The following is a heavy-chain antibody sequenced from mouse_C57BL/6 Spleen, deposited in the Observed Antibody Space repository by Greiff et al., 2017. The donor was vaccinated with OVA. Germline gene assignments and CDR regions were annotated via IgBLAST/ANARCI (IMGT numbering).Heavy chain of an antibody. CDR3: AGTSFDY. J-gene: IGHJ2*01. CDR1: GYTFTSYW. CDR2: IYPGSGST. Sequence: QVHVKQPGAELVKPGASVKMSCKASGYTFTSYWITWVKQRPGQGLEWIGDIYPGSGSTNYNEKFKSKATLTVDTSSSTAYMQLSSLTSEDSAVYYCAGTSFDYWGQGTTLTVSS. D-gene: IGHD4-1*01. V-gene: IGHV1-55*01.